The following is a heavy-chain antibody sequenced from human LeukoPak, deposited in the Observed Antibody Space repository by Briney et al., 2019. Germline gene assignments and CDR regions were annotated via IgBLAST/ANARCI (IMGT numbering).Heavy chain of an antibody. V-gene: IGHV1-2*02. CDR3: AREGDFRYSRQYNWFDP. J-gene: IGHJ5*02. CDR1: GYTFTGYY. CDR2: INPNSGGT. D-gene: IGHD2-15*01. Sequence: ASVKVSCKASGYTFTGYYMHWVRQAPGQGLEWMGWINPNSGGTNYAQKFQGRVTMTRDTSISTAYMELSRLRSDDTAVYYCAREGDFRYSRQYNWFDPWGQGTLVSVSP.